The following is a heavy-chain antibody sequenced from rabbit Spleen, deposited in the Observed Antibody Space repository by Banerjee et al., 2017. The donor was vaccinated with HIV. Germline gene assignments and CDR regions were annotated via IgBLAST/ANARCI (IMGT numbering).Heavy chain of an antibody. J-gene: IGHJ4*01. D-gene: IGHD2-1*01. CDR2: IYVGVSGNT. CDR3: AIATMTMVITDL. CDR1: GIDFSNYFY. Sequence: QQQLEESGGGLVKPGGTLTLTCKASGIDFSNYFYMCWVRQAPGKGLEWIACIYVGVSGNTYYASWAKGRFTISKTSSTTVTLQMTSLTDADTATYFCAIATMTMVITDLWGPGTLVTVS. V-gene: IGHV1S45*01.